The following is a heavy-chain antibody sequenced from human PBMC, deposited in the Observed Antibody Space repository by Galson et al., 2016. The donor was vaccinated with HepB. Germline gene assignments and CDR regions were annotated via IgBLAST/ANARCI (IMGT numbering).Heavy chain of an antibody. D-gene: IGHD5/OR15-5a*01. CDR1: GYIFSNYG. CDR3: ARDSVLFDD. CDR2: INSGTGKT. J-gene: IGHJ4*02. V-gene: IGHV1-3*01. Sequence: SVKVSCKASGYIFSNYGINWVRQAPGQRLEWLGWINSGTGKTKYSQKFRGRVTITADTSASTAYMELSSLTSEDPAIYYCARDSVLFDDWGQGMLLTVFS.